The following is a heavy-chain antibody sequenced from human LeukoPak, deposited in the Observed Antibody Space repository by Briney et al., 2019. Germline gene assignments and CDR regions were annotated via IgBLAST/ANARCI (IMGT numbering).Heavy chain of an antibody. J-gene: IGHJ4*02. D-gene: IGHD3-16*01. CDR3: ASWGAGGNS. CDR2: INPDGSGK. Sequence: EFLRLSWEASGFTLSTYWMNWVRQVPGKGLDWVANINPDGSGKRYVDSVKGRFTIARDNADNSLSLQMNSLRAEDTAVYYCASWGAGGNSWGQGTLVTVSS. CDR1: GFTLSTYW. V-gene: IGHV3-7*01.